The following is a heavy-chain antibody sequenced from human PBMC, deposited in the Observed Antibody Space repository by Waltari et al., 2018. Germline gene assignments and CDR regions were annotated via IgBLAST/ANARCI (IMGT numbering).Heavy chain of an antibody. Sequence: EVQLLESGGGLVQPGGSLRLACAASGFTFSSYAMSWVRQAPGKGLEWVSAISGSGGSTYFADSVKGRFTISRDNSKNTLYLQMNSLRAEDTAVYYCARDFLGRGDYWGQGTLVTVSS. J-gene: IGHJ4*02. CDR3: ARDFLGRGDY. CDR2: ISGSGGST. V-gene: IGHV3-23*01. CDR1: GFTFSSYA. D-gene: IGHD3-3*01.